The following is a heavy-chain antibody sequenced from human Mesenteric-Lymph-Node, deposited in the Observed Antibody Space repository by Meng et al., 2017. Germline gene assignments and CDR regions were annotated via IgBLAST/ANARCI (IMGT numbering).Heavy chain of an antibody. CDR2: ISYDGSNK. D-gene: IGHD3-22*01. CDR1: GFTFSSYS. Sequence: GESLKISCAASGFTFSSYSMNWVRQAPGKGLEWVAVISYDGSNKYYADFVKGRFTISRDNSKNTLYLQMNSLRAEDTAVYYCARSITMIVTPTDYWGQGTLVTVSS. J-gene: IGHJ4*02. V-gene: IGHV3-30*03. CDR3: ARSITMIVTPTDY.